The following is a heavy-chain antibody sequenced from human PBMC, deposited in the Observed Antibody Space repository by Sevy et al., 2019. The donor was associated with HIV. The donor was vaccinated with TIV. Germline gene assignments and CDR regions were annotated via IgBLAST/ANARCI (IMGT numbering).Heavy chain of an antibody. Sequence: LSLTCAASGFTFSRYWMTWVRQAPGKGLEWVANIRQDGSEKYSADSVKGRFTISRDNAKNSLFLQMNRLRAEDTAVYFCARTPIGNYVDYFDYWGQGTLVTVSS. CDR1: GFTFSRYW. V-gene: IGHV3-7*01. D-gene: IGHD1-7*01. J-gene: IGHJ4*02. CDR3: ARTPIGNYVDYFDY. CDR2: IRQDGSEK.